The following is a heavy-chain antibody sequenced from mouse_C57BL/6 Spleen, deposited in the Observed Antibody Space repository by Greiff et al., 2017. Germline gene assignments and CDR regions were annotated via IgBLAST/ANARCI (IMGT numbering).Heavy chain of an antibody. J-gene: IGHJ1*03. V-gene: IGHV14-4*01. CDR2: IDPENGDT. CDR1: GFNIKDDY. CDR3: TSNCDGSSYWYFDV. D-gene: IGHD1-1*01. Sequence: VQLQQSGAELVRPGASVKLSCTASGFNIKDDYMHWVKQRPEQGLEWIGWIDPENGDTDYASKLQGKATNTVDTSSNTAYLQISSLTSEDSAVYYCTSNCDGSSYWYFDVWGTGTTVTVST.